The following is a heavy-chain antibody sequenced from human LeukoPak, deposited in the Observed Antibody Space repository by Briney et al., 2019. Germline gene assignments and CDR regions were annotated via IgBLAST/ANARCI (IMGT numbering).Heavy chain of an antibody. Sequence: ASVSPSSKASGYAFIAFHTCWVRQAPGQGLEWMGWINPNTGGTNSAQKFQGRVTMTTDTSINTAYMDLSSLTSDDTAVYYCERAPALVSHFDYWGDGKPGSVSS. CDR1: GYAFIAFH. CDR2: INPNTGGT. D-gene: IGHD2/OR15-2a*01. CDR3: ERAPALVSHFDY. V-gene: IGHV1-2*02. J-gene: IGHJ4*03.